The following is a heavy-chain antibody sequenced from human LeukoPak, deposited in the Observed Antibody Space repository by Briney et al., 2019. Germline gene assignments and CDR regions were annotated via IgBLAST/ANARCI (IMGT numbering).Heavy chain of an antibody. CDR2: LYYSGTT. D-gene: IGHD3/OR15-3a*01. V-gene: IGHV4-38-2*02. J-gene: IGHJ6*03. CDR1: GYSFSSAYH. CDR3: ARQVVDFVGDSYYMDV. Sequence: SETLSLTCTVSGYSFSSAYHWAWIRQPPGKGLEWIASLYYSGTTYYNPSLKSRVTLSVDTSKKQFSLRLRSMTATDTAVYYCARQVVDFVGDSYYMDVWGKGTTVTVSS.